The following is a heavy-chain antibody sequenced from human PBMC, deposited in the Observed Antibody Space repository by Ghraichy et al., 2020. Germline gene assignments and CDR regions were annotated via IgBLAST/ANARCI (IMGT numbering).Heavy chain of an antibody. Sequence: GGSLRLSCAASGFTFSSYSMNWVRQAPGKGLEWVSYISSSSSTIYYADSVKGRFTISRDNAKNSLYLQMNSLRDEDTAVYYCARGDMIVVIEYYFDYWGQGTLVTVSS. D-gene: IGHD3-22*01. J-gene: IGHJ4*02. CDR1: GFTFSSYS. CDR2: ISSSSSTI. V-gene: IGHV3-48*02. CDR3: ARGDMIVVIEYYFDY.